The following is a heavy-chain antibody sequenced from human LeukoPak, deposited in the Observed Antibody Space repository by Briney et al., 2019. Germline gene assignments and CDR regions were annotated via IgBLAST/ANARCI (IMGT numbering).Heavy chain of an antibody. J-gene: IGHJ5*02. CDR3: ARAPSSYESGNGYPNLGWLDP. V-gene: IGHV4-38-2*02. Sequence: SETLSLTCKVSGYPIGLDYYWVWIRQAPGRGLQWIGGFHRGRIQYNSALKSRVTISIDSSKHQFSLRMWPVTAADTAFYFCARAPSSYESGNGYPNLGWLDPWGQGALVTVSS. CDR1: GYPIGLDYY. D-gene: IGHD5-24*01. CDR2: FHRGRI.